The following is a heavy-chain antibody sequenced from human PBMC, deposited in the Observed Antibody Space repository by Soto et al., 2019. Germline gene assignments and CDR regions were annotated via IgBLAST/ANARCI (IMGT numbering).Heavy chain of an antibody. CDR1: GGSISSTNW. V-gene: IGHV4-4*02. J-gene: IGHJ4*02. CDR2: IDHSGST. CDR3: VRDSGNGWKDY. Sequence: QVQLQESGPGLVKPSGTLSLTCAVSGGSISSTNWWNWGRQPPGKGLEWIGEIDHSGSTNYSPSLKSRVTMSVDMPKNQFSLKLSSVTAADTAVYYCVRDSGNGWKDYWGQGTLVTVSS. D-gene: IGHD6-19*01.